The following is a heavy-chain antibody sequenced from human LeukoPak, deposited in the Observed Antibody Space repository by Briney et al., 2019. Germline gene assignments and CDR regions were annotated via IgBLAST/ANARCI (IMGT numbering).Heavy chain of an antibody. D-gene: IGHD2-21*02. CDR3: AREAYCGGDCYPPGAFDI. J-gene: IGHJ3*02. V-gene: IGHV4-59*01. CDR2: IYYSGST. Sequence: SETLSLTCTVPGGSISSYYWSWIRQPPGKGLEWIGYIYYSGSTNYNPSLKSRVTISVDTSKNQFSLKLSSVTAADTAVYYCAREAYCGGDCYPPGAFDIWGQGTMVTVSS. CDR1: GGSISSYY.